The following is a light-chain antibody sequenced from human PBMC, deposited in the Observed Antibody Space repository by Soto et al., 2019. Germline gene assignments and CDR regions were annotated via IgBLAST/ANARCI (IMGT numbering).Light chain of an antibody. J-gene: IGKJ3*01. CDR2: VGS. CDR3: QKYNTDPFT. CDR1: QGISTY. Sequence: DIQMTQSPSSLSASVGDSVNITCRASQGISTYLAWYQQKPGKSPKLLIYVGSILRSGVPSRFSGTRYDTEFTLTISSLQPEDVATYYCQKYNTDPFTFGPGTKVDMK. V-gene: IGKV1-27*01.